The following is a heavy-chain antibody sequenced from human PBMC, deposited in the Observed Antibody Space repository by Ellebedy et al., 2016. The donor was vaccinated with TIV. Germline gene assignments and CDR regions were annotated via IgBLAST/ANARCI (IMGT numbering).Heavy chain of an antibody. CDR1: GGSFGGYH. J-gene: IGHJ4*02. CDR3: ARGARDLLTGYRFDY. D-gene: IGHD3-9*01. Sequence: MPGGSLRLSCGVSGGSFGGYHWSRIRQSPGRGLEWIGEGDHTGRTDYNPSLKSRVVISVDTSKKQFSLTLTSLTAADTAMYYCARGARDLLTGYRFDYWGQGVQVTVSS. V-gene: IGHV4-34*01. CDR2: GDHTGRT.